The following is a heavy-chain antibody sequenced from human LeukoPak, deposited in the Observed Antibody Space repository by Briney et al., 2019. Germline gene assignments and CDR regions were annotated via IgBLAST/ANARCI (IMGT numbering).Heavy chain of an antibody. J-gene: IGHJ4*02. CDR2: ISSSSSYI. D-gene: IGHD5-18*01. Sequence: GGPLRLSCAASGFTFSSYSMNWVRQAPGKGLEWVSSISSSSSYIYYADSVKGRFTISRDNAKNSLYLQMNSLRAGDTAVYYCARDSVDTAMVTPFDYWGQGTLVTVSS. CDR1: GFTFSSYS. CDR3: ARDSVDTAMVTPFDY. V-gene: IGHV3-21*01.